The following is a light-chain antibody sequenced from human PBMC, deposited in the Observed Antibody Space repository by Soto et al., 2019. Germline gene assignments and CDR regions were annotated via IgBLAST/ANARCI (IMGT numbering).Light chain of an antibody. J-gene: IGKJ1*01. CDR3: QQSYNTPLT. V-gene: IGKV1-39*01. Sequence: IEVTQSLSSLAASLGDRVTITCRASQTIGTYVNWYRQKSGAAPELLIYDASTLQSGVPSRFRGGASGTDFTLTISSLQLDDFATYYCQQSYNTPLTFGQGTKVDIK. CDR2: DAS. CDR1: QTIGTY.